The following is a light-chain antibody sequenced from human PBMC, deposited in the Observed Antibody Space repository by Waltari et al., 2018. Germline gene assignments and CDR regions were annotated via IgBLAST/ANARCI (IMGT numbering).Light chain of an antibody. J-gene: IGLJ2*01. Sequence: QSVLTQPPSVSGAPGPRVTISCTGRGSNIGAGYAVHWYQQLPRAAPKLLIYGSTSRPLGVPDRFFGSTSGTSASLAITGLQAEDEADYYCQSYDTSLRVVFGGGTKLTVL. CDR2: GST. CDR1: GSNIGAGYA. CDR3: QSYDTSLRVV. V-gene: IGLV1-40*01.